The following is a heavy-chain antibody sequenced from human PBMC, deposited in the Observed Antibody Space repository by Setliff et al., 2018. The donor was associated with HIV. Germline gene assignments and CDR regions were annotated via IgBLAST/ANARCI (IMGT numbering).Heavy chain of an antibody. V-gene: IGHV4-59*08. CDR3: ARHSPNVGVRGDAFDI. D-gene: IGHD2-8*01. Sequence: PSETLSLTCTVSGGSISSNYWIWIRQPPGKGLEWIGYIHYSGATNYNPSLKSRVAMSLDTSRTQFSLRLSSVTAADTAVYYCARHSPNVGVRGDAFDIWGQGTVVTVSS. CDR2: IHYSGAT. CDR1: GGSISSNY. J-gene: IGHJ3*02.